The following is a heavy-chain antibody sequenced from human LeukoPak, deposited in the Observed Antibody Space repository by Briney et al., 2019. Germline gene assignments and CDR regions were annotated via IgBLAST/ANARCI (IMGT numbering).Heavy chain of an antibody. J-gene: IGHJ4*02. D-gene: IGHD3-3*01. V-gene: IGHV4-34*01. CDR1: GGSFSGYY. CDR2: INHSGST. Sequence: SETLSLTCAVYGGSFSGYYWSWIRQPPGKGLEWIGEINHSGSTNYNPSLKSRVTISVDTSKNQFSLKLSSVTAADTAVYYCAAVYYDFWSGYYPYWGQGTLVTVPS. CDR3: AAVYYDFWSGYYPY.